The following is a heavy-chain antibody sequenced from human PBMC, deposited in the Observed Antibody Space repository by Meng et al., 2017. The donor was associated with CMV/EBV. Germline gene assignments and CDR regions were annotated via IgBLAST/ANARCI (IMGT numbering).Heavy chain of an antibody. D-gene: IGHD5-18*01. J-gene: IGHJ4*02. V-gene: IGHV4-4*07. Sequence: HLPSADPRLVQPPETLSLTSPVSGGSISSYYWSWIRQPAGKGLEWIGRIYTSGSTNYNPSLKSRVTMSVDTSKNQFSLKLSSVTAADTAVYYCARHGDTAMVVGIDYWGQGTLVTVSS. CDR2: IYTSGST. CDR3: ARHGDTAMVVGIDY. CDR1: GGSISSYY.